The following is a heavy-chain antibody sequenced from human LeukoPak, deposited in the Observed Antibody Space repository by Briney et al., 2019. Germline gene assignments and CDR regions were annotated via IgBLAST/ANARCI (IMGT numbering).Heavy chain of an antibody. Sequence: SETLSPTCTVSGGSISRSSYYWGWIRQSPGKGLEWIGSIYYTGTTYNNPSLKSRVTISVDTSKNQFSLKLSSVTAEDTAVYYCASSSWAFDFWGQGTLVTVSS. V-gene: IGHV4-39*01. CDR3: ASSSWAFDF. CDR2: IYYTGTT. J-gene: IGHJ4*02. CDR1: GGSISRSSYY.